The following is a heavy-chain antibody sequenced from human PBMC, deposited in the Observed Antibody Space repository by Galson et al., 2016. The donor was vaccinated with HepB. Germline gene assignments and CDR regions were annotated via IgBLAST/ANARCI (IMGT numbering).Heavy chain of an antibody. CDR1: GYTFTNYG. V-gene: IGHV1-18*01. CDR2: ISTYNGNT. Sequence: SVKVSCKASGYTFTNYGLSWVRQAPGQGLEWMGWISTYNGNTNYAQKLQGSVTMTPDTSPTTAYMELRSLRSDDPAVYYCARGRWVIWIEVITHDWGDYGMDVWGQGTTVTVSS. CDR3: ARGRWVIWIEVITHDWGDYGMDV. D-gene: IGHD3-22*01. J-gene: IGHJ6*02.